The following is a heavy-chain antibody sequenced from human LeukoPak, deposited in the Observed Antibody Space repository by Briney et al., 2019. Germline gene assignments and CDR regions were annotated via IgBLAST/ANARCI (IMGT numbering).Heavy chain of an antibody. CDR1: GFTFSSYA. CDR3: ARGKRPEYYFDY. J-gene: IGHJ4*02. Sequence: GRSLRLSCAASGFTFSSYAMHWVRQAPGKGLEWVAVISYDGSNKYYADSVKGRFTISRDNSKNTLYLQMNSLGAEDTAVYYSARGKRPEYYFDYWGQGTLVTVSS. V-gene: IGHV3-30*04. CDR2: ISYDGSNK.